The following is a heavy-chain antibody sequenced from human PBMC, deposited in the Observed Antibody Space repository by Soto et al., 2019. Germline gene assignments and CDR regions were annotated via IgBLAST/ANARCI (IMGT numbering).Heavy chain of an antibody. Sequence: EVQLVESGGGLVKPGGSLRLSCAASGFTFSNAWMNWVRQAPGKGLEWVGRIKSKTDGGTTDYAAPVKGRFTISRDDSKNTLYLQMNSLKTEDTAVYYCTTGQQPSILGFDYWGQGTLVTVSS. CDR2: IKSKTDGGTT. CDR3: TTGQQPSILGFDY. D-gene: IGHD6-13*01. J-gene: IGHJ4*02. CDR1: GFTFSNAW. V-gene: IGHV3-15*07.